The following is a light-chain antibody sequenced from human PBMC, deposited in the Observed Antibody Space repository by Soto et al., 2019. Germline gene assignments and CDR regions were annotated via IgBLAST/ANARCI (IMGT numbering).Light chain of an antibody. CDR1: ASDIGGYSF. V-gene: IGLV2-8*01. CDR3: SAHGGTYPYV. CDR2: DVN. Sequence: QSALTQPPSASGSPGQSVAISCTGTASDIGGYSFVSWYQQHPGKAPKLLIYDVNKRPSGVPDRFSGSKSGNTASLTVSGLQAEDEAEYYCSAHGGTYPYVFGTGTKLTVL. J-gene: IGLJ1*01.